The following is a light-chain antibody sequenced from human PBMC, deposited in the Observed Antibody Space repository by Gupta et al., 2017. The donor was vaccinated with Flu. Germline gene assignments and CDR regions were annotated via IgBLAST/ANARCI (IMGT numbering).Light chain of an antibody. CDR2: EVS. CDR3: RSYINSNTLV. CDR1: SSDVGNYNY. J-gene: IGLJ3*02. V-gene: IGLV2-14*01. Sequence: SALTQPASVSGSPGQSITISCTGTSSDVGNYNYVSWYQHHPGKAPKLVIYEVSNRPSGVANRFSGSKSGNTASLTISGLQAEDEAEFYCRSYINSNTLVFGGGTKVTVL.